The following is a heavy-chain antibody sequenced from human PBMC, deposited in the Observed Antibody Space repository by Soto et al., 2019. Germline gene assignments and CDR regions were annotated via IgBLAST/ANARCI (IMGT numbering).Heavy chain of an antibody. V-gene: IGHV4-30-2*01. J-gene: IGHJ4*02. CDR2: ISHSGST. CDR1: GGSISSGGFS. D-gene: IGHD2-21*01. CDR3: ARDNGGDLDY. Sequence: QLQLQESGSGLVKPSQTLSLNSAVSGGSISSGGFSWSWIRQPPGKGLEWIGYISHSGSTSYNPSLKSRVTISIDRSKNQFSLKLNSVTAADTAVYYCARDNGGDLDYWGQGTLVTVSS.